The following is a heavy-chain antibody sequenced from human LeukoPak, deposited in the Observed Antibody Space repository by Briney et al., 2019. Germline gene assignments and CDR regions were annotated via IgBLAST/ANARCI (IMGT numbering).Heavy chain of an antibody. CDR2: ISSSGSTI. Sequence: GGSLRLSCAASGFTFSSYEMNWVRQAPGKGLEWVSYISSSGSTIYYADSVKGRFTISRDNAKNSLYLQMSSLRAEDTAFYYCARTTLLRGVIVYYFDYWGQGTLVTVSS. V-gene: IGHV3-48*03. D-gene: IGHD3-10*01. CDR3: ARTTLLRGVIVYYFDY. CDR1: GFTFSSYE. J-gene: IGHJ4*02.